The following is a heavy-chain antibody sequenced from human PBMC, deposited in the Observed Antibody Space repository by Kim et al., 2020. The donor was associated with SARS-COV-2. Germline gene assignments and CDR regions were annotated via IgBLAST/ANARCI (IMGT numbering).Heavy chain of an antibody. CDR1: GYTFTSYA. Sequence: ASVKVSCKASGYTFTSYAMNWVRQAPGQGLEWMGWINTNTGNPTYAQGFTGWFVFSLDTSVSTAYLQISSLKAEDTAVYYCARDDLGGTHNWFDPWGQGTLVTVSS. J-gene: IGHJ5*02. V-gene: IGHV7-4-1*02. CDR3: ARDDLGGTHNWFDP. CDR2: INTNTGNP.